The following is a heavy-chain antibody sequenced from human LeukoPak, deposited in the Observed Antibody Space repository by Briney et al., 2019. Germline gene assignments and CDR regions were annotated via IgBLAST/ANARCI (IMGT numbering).Heavy chain of an antibody. CDR1: GFTFSSYA. V-gene: IGHV3-30*04. D-gene: IGHD4-17*01. J-gene: IGHJ4*02. CDR2: ISYDGSNY. CDR3: ARDRLTRLYGDYAINN. Sequence: GGSLRLSCAASGFTFSSYAMHWVRQAPGKGLEWVAVISYDGSNYSYADSVKGRFTISRDNSKNTLYLQMNSLRAEDTAVYYCARDRLTRLYGDYAINNWGQGTLVTVSS.